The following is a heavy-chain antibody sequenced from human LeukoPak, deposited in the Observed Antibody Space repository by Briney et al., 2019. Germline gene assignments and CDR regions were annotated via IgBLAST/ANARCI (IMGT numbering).Heavy chain of an antibody. CDR3: ARGRIVVVPERRIYYYYYGMDV. J-gene: IGHJ6*02. CDR2: INHSGST. D-gene: IGHD2-2*01. Sequence: PGGSLRLSCEASGFPFSSYVMSWIRQPPGKGLEWIGEINHSGSTNYNPSLKSRVTISVDTSKNQFSLKLSSVTAADTAVYYCARGRIVVVPERRIYYYYYGMDVWGQGTTVTVSS. V-gene: IGHV4-34*01. CDR1: GFPFSSYV.